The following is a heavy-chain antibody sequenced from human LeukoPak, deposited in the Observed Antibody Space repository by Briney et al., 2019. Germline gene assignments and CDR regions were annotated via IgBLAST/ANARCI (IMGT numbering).Heavy chain of an antibody. CDR2: ISGSGDAT. CDR1: GFTFSIYA. J-gene: IGHJ4*02. Sequence: PGGSLRLSSAASGFTFSIYAMSWVREARGEGLEWVSVISGSGDATYYAESVKGRFSISRDNSKNTVSLQMNSLRVEDTAVYYCVKDWSTVVSPGHYWGQGTLVSVSS. V-gene: IGHV3-23*01. CDR3: VKDWSTVVSPGHY. D-gene: IGHD4-23*01.